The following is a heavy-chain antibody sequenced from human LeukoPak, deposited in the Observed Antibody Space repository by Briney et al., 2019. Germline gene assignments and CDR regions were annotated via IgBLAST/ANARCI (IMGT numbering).Heavy chain of an antibody. CDR3: APWYGSGPYYYKDV. Sequence: GGSLRLSCAASGFTFSSYAMHWVRQAPGKGLEWVAVISYDGSNKYYADSVKGRFTISRDNSKNTLYLQMNSLRAEDTAVYYCAPWYGSGPYYYKDVWGKGTTVTVSS. CDR1: GFTFSSYA. J-gene: IGHJ6*03. CDR2: ISYDGSNK. V-gene: IGHV3-30-3*01. D-gene: IGHD3-10*01.